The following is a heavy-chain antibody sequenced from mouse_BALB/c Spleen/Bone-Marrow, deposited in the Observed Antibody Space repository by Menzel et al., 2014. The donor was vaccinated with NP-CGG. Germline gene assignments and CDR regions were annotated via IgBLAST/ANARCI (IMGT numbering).Heavy chain of an antibody. CDR2: NNNNDGNT. Sequence: EVMLVESGGGLVQPGGSLKLSCAASGFTFSGYGMSWVRQTPDKRLELVATNNNNDGNTYYPDSVKGRFIISRDNAKNTLYLQMSSLKSEDTAMYYCARDNCGSRFDYWGQGTTLTVSS. CDR3: ARDNCGSRFDY. CDR1: GFTFSGYG. D-gene: IGHD1-1*01. V-gene: IGHV5-6-3*01. J-gene: IGHJ2*01.